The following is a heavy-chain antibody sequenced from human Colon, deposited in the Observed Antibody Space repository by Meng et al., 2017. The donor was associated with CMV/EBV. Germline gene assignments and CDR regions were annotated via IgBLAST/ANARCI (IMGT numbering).Heavy chain of an antibody. V-gene: IGHV4-34*01. CDR1: GGSFSGYY. CDR3: ARITSTVAEYYFDY. D-gene: IGHD4-23*01. J-gene: IGHJ4*02. CDR2: INHSGST. Sequence: ESLKISCAVYGGSFSGYYWSWIRQPPGKGLEWIGEINHSGSTNYNPSLKSRVTISVDTSKNQFSPKLSSVTAADTAVYYCARITSTVAEYYFDYWGQGTLVTVSS.